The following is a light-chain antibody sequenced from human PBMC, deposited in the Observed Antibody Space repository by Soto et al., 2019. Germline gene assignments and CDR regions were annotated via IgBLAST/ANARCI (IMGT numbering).Light chain of an antibody. CDR1: QRVFNGS. CDR3: QHYGSSPPT. V-gene: IGKV3-20*01. CDR2: AAS. J-gene: IGKJ4*01. Sequence: DIVLTQSPDTLSLSPGERATLFCRTSQRVFNGSLAWYQRRPGQAPRLLIFAASSRATGIPDRFNGSGSGADFSLTIDRLEPEDSAVYYCQHYGSSPPTFGSGTQVLIK.